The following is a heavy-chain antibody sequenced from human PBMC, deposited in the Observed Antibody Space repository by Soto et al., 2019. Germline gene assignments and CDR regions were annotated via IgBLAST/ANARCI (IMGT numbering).Heavy chain of an antibody. CDR3: ARDESLNLGALDC. V-gene: IGHV3-48*02. CDR1: GFPFSDYT. D-gene: IGHD3-16*01. J-gene: IGHJ4*02. CDR2: ISSGSASI. Sequence: EVQLVESGGGLVQPGGSLRLSCDASGFPFSDYTMNWVRQAPGKGLEWVPYISSGSASIYYADSVKGRFTISRDNAKNSLYLQMNSLRDEDTAVYYCARDESLNLGALDCWGQGTLVTVSS.